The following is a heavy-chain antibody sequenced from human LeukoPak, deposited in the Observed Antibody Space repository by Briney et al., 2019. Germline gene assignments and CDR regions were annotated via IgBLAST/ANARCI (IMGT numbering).Heavy chain of an antibody. CDR1: GYTFTSYD. J-gene: IGHJ6*03. Sequence: ASVKVSCKASGYTFTSYDINWVRQATGQGLEWMGWMNPNSGNTGYAQKFQGRVTMTRNTSISTAYMELSSLRSEDTAVYYCARAYGDYVSDRYYYYYYMDVWGKGTTVTISS. V-gene: IGHV1-8*01. CDR3: ARAYGDYVSDRYYYYYYMDV. CDR2: MNPNSGNT. D-gene: IGHD4-17*01.